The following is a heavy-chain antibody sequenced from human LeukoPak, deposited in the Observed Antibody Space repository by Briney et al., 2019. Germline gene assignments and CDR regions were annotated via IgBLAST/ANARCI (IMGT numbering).Heavy chain of an antibody. CDR3: ARMEVGPHWFDP. J-gene: IGHJ5*02. V-gene: IGHV4-34*01. Sequence: PSETLSLTCAVYGGSFSGYYWSWIRQPPGKGLEWIGEINHSGGTNYNPSLKSRVTISVDTSKNQFSLKLSSVTAADTAVYYCARMEVGPHWFDPWGQGTLVTVSS. CDR2: INHSGGT. CDR1: GGSFSGYY. D-gene: IGHD3-3*01.